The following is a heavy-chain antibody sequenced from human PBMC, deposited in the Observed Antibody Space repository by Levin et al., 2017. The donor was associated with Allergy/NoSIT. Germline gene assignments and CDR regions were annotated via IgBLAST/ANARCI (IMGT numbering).Heavy chain of an antibody. V-gene: IGHV4-39*01. CDR3: ARHDPKPLRFFLPFPPDS. CDR1: GASINSSNYY. CDR2: IYHSGTT. Sequence: SETLSLTCTVSGASINSSNYYWGWIRQPPGKGLEWLGSIYHSGTTSYNPSLKSRVTISVDTSKSHFSLRLTSVTAADTAVYYCARHDPKPLRFFLPFPPDSWGQGTLVTVSS. D-gene: IGHD3-3*01. J-gene: IGHJ4*02.